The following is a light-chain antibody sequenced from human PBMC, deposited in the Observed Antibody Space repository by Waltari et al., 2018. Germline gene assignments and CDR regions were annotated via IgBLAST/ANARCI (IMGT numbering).Light chain of an antibody. V-gene: IGKV1-39*01. Sequence: DIQMTQSPSSVSASVGDRVTITCRASQNIGSYLIWYQQKPGKAPNLLIYSASSLQSGVPSRFIGSGSATDFTLTINSLQPDDFATYYCQQSSSYPPTFGQGTQ. CDR2: SAS. CDR3: QQSSSYPPT. J-gene: IGKJ1*01. CDR1: QNIGSY.